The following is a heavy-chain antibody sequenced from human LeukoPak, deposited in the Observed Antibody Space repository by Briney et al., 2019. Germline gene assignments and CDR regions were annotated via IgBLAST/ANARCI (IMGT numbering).Heavy chain of an antibody. CDR1: GYTFTSNY. V-gene: IGHV1-46*01. CDR2: IYPRDGST. J-gene: IGHJ4*02. CDR3: ARDQEGFDY. Sequence: ASVKVSCKASGYTFTSNYIHWVRQAPGQGLEWMGMIYPRDGSTSYAQKFQGRVTVTRDTSTSAVHMELSGLGSEDTAVYYCARDQEGFDYWGQGTLVTVSS.